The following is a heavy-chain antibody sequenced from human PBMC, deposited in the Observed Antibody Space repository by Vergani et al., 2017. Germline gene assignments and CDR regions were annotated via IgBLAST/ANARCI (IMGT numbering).Heavy chain of an antibody. CDR2: ISWNSGSI. CDR3: AKDPGSGSYHYYYMDV. V-gene: IGHV3-9*01. D-gene: IGHD3-10*01. J-gene: IGHJ6*03. CDR1: GFTFDDYA. Sequence: EVQLVESGGGLVQPGRSLRLSCAASGFTFDDYAMHWVRQAPGKGLEWVSSISWNSGSIGYADSVKGRFTISRDNAKNSLYLQMNSLRAEDTAVYYCAKDPGSGSYHYYYMDVWGKGTTVTVSS.